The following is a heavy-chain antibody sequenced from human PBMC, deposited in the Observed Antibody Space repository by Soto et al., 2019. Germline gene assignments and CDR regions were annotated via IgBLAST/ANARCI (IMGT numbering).Heavy chain of an antibody. V-gene: IGHV3-21*01. Sequence: GGSLRLSCAASGFTFSSYSMNWVRQAPGKGPEWVSSISSSSSYIYYADSVKGRFTISRDNAKNSLYLQMNSLRAEDTAVYYCARDLQLWLPDYYYGMDVWGQGTTVTVSS. CDR3: ARDLQLWLPDYYYGMDV. J-gene: IGHJ6*02. D-gene: IGHD5-18*01. CDR1: GFTFSSYS. CDR2: ISSSSSYI.